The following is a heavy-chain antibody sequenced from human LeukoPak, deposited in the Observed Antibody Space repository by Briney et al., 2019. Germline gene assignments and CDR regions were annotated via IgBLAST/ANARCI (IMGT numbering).Heavy chain of an antibody. CDR2: IKQDGSEK. CDR1: GFTFSSNW. V-gene: IGHV3-7*01. CDR3: ARDRRALDY. J-gene: IGHJ4*02. Sequence: GGSLRLSCVASGFTFSSNWMSWVRQAPGKGLEWVANIKQDGSEKYYVDSVKGRFTISRDNAKNSLYLQVNSLRAEDTAVYYCARDRRALDYWGQGTLVTVSS.